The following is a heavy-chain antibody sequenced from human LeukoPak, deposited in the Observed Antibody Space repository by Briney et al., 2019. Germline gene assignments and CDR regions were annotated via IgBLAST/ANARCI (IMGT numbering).Heavy chain of an antibody. V-gene: IGHV5-51*01. CDR3: ARSDTAMVKRQYYYGMDV. Sequence: GESLKISCKGSGYSFTSCWIGWVRQMPGKGLEWMGIIYPGDSDTRYSPSFQGQVTISADKSISTAYLQWSSLKASDTAMYYCARSDTAMVKRQYYYGMDVWGQGTTVTVSS. D-gene: IGHD5-18*01. CDR1: GYSFTSCW. J-gene: IGHJ6*02. CDR2: IYPGDSDT.